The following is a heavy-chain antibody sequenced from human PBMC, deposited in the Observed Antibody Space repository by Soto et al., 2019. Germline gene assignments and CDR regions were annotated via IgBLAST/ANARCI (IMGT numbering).Heavy chain of an antibody. CDR3: ARGFITIFGVGYMDV. CDR2: INPNSGGT. CDR1: GYTFTGYY. V-gene: IGHV1-2*02. Sequence: ASVKVSCKASGYTFTGYYMHWVRQAPGQGLEWMGWINPNSGGTNYAQKFQGRVTMTRNTSISTAYMELSRLRSEDTAVYYCARGFITIFGVGYMDVWGKGTTVTVSS. J-gene: IGHJ6*03. D-gene: IGHD3-3*01.